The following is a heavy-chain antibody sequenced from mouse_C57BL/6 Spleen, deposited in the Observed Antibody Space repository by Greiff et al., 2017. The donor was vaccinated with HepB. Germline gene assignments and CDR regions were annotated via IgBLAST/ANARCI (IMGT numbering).Heavy chain of an antibody. D-gene: IGHD3-2*02. CDR2: ISGGGGNT. Sequence: EVQLMESGGGLVKPGGSLKLSCAASGFTFSSYTMSWVRQTPEKRLEWVATISGGGGNTYYPDSVKGRFTISRDNAKNTLYLQMSSLRSEDTALYYCARRSGWFAYWGQGTLVTVSA. CDR1: GFTFSSYT. V-gene: IGHV5-9*01. J-gene: IGHJ3*01. CDR3: ARRSGWFAY.